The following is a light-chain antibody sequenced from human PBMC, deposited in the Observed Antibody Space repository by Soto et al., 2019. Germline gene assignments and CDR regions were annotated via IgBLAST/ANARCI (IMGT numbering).Light chain of an antibody. V-gene: IGKV4-1*01. CDR3: QQYYSSPTWT. Sequence: DIVMTQSPDSLAVSLGERATINCKSSQSIFYSSNNRNYLAWYQQKPGQPPKLLIYWASTRESGVPDRFSGSGSGTDFSLTISSLQADDVAVYYCQQYYSSPTWTFGQGTKVEVK. CDR1: QSIFYSSNNRNY. J-gene: IGKJ1*01. CDR2: WAS.